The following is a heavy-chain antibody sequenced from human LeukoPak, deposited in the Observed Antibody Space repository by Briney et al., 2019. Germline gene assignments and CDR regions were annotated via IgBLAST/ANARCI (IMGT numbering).Heavy chain of an antibody. D-gene: IGHD2-8*01. CDR3: ARESAGYCTNGVCYRYYYGMDV. CDR1: GFTFDDYA. Sequence: GGSLRLSCAASGFTFDDYAMHWVRQAPGKGLEWVANIKQDGSEKYYVDSVKGRFTISRDNAKNSLYLQMNSLRAEDTAVYYCARESAGYCTNGVCYRYYYGMDVWGQGTTVTVSS. J-gene: IGHJ6*02. CDR2: IKQDGSEK. V-gene: IGHV3-7*03.